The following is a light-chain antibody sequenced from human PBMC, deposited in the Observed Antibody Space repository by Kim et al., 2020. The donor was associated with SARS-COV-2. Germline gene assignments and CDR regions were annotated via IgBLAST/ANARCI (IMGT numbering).Light chain of an antibody. CDR1: QSLPSSY. CDR2: GAS. J-gene: IGKJ3*01. Sequence: ETVLTQSPGTLSLSPGERATLSCRASQSLPSSYLAWYQQKPGQAPRLLIYGASTRATGVPDRFAGSGYGTEFTLTISRLEPEDFAVYYCQEYDTSPLTFGPGTKVDIK. CDR3: QEYDTSPLT. V-gene: IGKV3-20*01.